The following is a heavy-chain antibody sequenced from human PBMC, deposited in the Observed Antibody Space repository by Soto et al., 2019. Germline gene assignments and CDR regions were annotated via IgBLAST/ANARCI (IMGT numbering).Heavy chain of an antibody. J-gene: IGHJ4*02. CDR1: GFTFSTYA. Sequence: GGSLRLSCAASGFTFSTYAMSWVRQAPGKGLEWVSGISGSGRTTYYADSVKGRFTISRDNSKNTLYLQMNSLRAEDTAVYYCASRYCGSSSCYYFDYWGQGTLVAVSS. V-gene: IGHV3-23*01. CDR3: ASRYCGSSSCYYFDY. D-gene: IGHD2-2*01. CDR2: ISGSGRTT.